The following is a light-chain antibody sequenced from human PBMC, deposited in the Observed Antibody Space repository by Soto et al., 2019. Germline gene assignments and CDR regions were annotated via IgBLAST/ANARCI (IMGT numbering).Light chain of an antibody. J-gene: IGLJ1*01. CDR3: CSLTTSHTYL. V-gene: IGLV2-14*03. Sequence: QSVRTKPASVSGSPGQSITISCSGTSSDIGHYDYVSWYQQHPGKAPKLMIYHVTYRPSGVSNRYSGSKSGNSASLTISGLQADDEADYYCCSLTTSHTYLFGSGTKLTGL. CDR2: HVT. CDR1: SSDIGHYDY.